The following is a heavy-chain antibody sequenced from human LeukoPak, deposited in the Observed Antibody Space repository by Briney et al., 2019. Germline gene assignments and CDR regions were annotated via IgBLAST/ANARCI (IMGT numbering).Heavy chain of an antibody. Sequence: PSETLSLTCTVSGGSISSSSYYWGWIRQPPGKGLEWIGSIYYSGSTYYNPSLKSRVTISVDTSKNQFPLKLSSVTAADTAVYYCARAVAATSPRTNWFDPWGQGTLVTVSS. J-gene: IGHJ5*02. D-gene: IGHD2-15*01. CDR1: GGSISSSSYY. CDR3: ARAVAATSPRTNWFDP. CDR2: IYYSGST. V-gene: IGHV4-39*01.